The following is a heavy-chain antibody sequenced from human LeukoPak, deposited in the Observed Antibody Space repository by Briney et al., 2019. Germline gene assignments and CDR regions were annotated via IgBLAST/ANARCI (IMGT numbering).Heavy chain of an antibody. D-gene: IGHD2-2*01. J-gene: IGHJ6*03. CDR2: ISASGGST. Sequence: PGGSLRLSCAASGITFSNYVMSWVRQAPGKGLEWVSVISASGGSTYNADSVKGRFTISRDNSKNTLYLQMNSLRVEDTAVYYCAKGILGCSGTSCYGYMDVWGKGTTVTVSS. CDR1: GITFSNYV. V-gene: IGHV3-23*01. CDR3: AKGILGCSGTSCYGYMDV.